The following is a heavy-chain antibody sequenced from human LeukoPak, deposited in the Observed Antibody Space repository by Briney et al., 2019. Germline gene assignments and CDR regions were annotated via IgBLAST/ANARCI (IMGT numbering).Heavy chain of an antibody. CDR2: ISGSSTNI. CDR1: GFTFSNYN. V-gene: IGHV3-21*01. Sequence: GGSLRLSCAASGFTFSNYNMNWVRQAPGKGLEWVSYISGSSTNIYYTDSVKGRFTISRDNAKNSLYLQMNSLRAEDTAVYYCARAPQDGYSWDYFDYWGQGTLVTVSS. CDR3: ARAPQDGYSWDYFDY. D-gene: IGHD5-24*01. J-gene: IGHJ4*02.